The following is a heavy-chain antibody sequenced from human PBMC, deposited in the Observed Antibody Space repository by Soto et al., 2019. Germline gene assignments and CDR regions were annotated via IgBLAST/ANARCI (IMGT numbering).Heavy chain of an antibody. V-gene: IGHV1-69*13. D-gene: IGHD3-3*01. CDR3: AISFWSGTYYFDY. CDR1: GGTFSSYA. Sequence: ASVKVSCKASGGTFSSYAISWVRQAPGQGLEWMGGIIPIFGTANYAQKFQGRVTITADESTSTAYMELSSLRSEDTAVYYCAISFWSGTYYFDYWGQGTLVTVSS. J-gene: IGHJ4*02. CDR2: IIPIFGTA.